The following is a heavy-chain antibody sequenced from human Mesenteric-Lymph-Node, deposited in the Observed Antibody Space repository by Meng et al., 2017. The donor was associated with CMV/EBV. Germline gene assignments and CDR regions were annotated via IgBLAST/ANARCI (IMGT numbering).Heavy chain of an antibody. V-gene: IGHV3-7*01. D-gene: IGHD6-25*01. Sequence: GESLKISCAASGFTFSSYWMSWVRQAPGKGLEWVANIKQDGSEKYYVDSLKGRFTISRDNAKNSLFLQMNSLRAEDTAVYYCARAAASGYWGQGTLVTVSS. J-gene: IGHJ4*02. CDR1: GFTFSSYW. CDR3: ARAAASGY. CDR2: IKQDGSEK.